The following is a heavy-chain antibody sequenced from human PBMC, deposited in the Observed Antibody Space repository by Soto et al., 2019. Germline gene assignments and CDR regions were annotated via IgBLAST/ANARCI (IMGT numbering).Heavy chain of an antibody. CDR1: GFTFSSYG. J-gene: IGHJ4*02. D-gene: IGHD3-22*01. CDR3: ARDYDSSGYPRYYFDY. V-gene: IGHV3-33*01. CDR2: IWYDGSNK. Sequence: QVPLVESGGGVVQPGRSLRLSCAASGFTFSSYGMHWVRQAPGKGLEWVALIWYDGSNKYYADSVKGRFTISRDNSKNTLYLQMNSLRAEDTAVYYCARDYDSSGYPRYYFDYWGQGTLVTVSS.